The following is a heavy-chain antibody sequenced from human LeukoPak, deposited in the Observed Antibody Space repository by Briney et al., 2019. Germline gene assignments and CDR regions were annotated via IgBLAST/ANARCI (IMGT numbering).Heavy chain of an antibody. D-gene: IGHD3-10*01. CDR2: ISYDGSNK. Sequence: QAGRSLRLSCAASGFTFSSYAMHWVRQAPGKGLEWVAVISYDGSNKYYADSVKGRFTISRDNSKNTLYLQMNSLRAEDTAVYYCARKLWFGEPPFDYWGQGTLVTVSS. CDR1: GFTFSSYA. V-gene: IGHV3-30-3*01. CDR3: ARKLWFGEPPFDY. J-gene: IGHJ4*02.